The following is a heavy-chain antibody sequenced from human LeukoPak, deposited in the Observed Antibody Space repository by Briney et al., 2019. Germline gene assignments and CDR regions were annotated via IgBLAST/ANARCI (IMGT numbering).Heavy chain of an antibody. CDR2: IRSSGSPI. V-gene: IGHV3-48*02. J-gene: IGHJ4*02. CDR3: VRDPDALDF. CDR1: GFTFSSYS. Sequence: GGSLRLSCAASGFTFSSYSMNWVRQAPGKGLEWVAYIRSSGSPIYYADSVKGRSTISRDNAKNSLYLQMNSLRDEDTAVYYCVRDPDALDFWGQGTPVTVSS.